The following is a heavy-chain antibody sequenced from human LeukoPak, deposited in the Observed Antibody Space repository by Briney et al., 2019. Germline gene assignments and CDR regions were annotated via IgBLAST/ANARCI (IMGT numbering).Heavy chain of an antibody. D-gene: IGHD3-22*01. CDR3: ARRVYYYDSSGYYYNFDY. V-gene: IGHV1-8*02. CDR2: MNPNSGNT. Sequence: ASVKVSFTASGYTFTSYGISWVRQATGQGLEWMGWMNPNSGNTGYAQKFQGRVTMTRNTSISTAYMELSSLRSEDTAVYYCARRVYYYDSSGYYYNFDYWGQGTLVTVSS. J-gene: IGHJ4*02. CDR1: GYTFTSYG.